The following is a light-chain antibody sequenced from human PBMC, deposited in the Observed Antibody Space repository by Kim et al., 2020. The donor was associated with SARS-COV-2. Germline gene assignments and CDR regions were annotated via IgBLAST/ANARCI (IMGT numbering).Light chain of an antibody. V-gene: IGLV3-1*01. J-gene: IGLJ3*02. Sequence: SYELTQPPSVSVYPGQTASITCSGDKLGDKYACWYQQKPGQSPVLVIYQDSKRPSGIPARFSGSNSGNTATLTISGTQAMDEADYYCQARDSSTWVFGGG. CDR1: KLGDKY. CDR3: QARDSSTWV. CDR2: QDS.